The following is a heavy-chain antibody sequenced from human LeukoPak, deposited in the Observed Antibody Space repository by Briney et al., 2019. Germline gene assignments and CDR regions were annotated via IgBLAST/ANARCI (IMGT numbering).Heavy chain of an antibody. D-gene: IGHD6-19*01. Sequence: ASMKVSCKASGYSFTGYSIHWVRQAPGQGLEWMGWINPNSGGTNYAQKFQGRVTMTRDTSISSDYMELSRLRSDDTAVYYCARDLAVAGTGDYWGQGTLVTVSS. V-gene: IGHV1-2*02. CDR2: INPNSGGT. J-gene: IGHJ4*02. CDR1: GYSFTGYS. CDR3: ARDLAVAGTGDY.